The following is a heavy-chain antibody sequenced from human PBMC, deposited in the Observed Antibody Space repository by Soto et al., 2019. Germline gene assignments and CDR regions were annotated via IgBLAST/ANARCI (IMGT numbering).Heavy chain of an antibody. Sequence: QVQLVQSGAEVKKRGASVKVSCKASGYTFTSYAMHWVRQAPGQRLEWMGWINAGNGNTKYSQKFQGRVTITRDTSASTANMELSSLISEDTALYYCARVYGSSVPFDYWGQGTLVTVSS. D-gene: IGHD1-26*01. CDR1: GYTFTSYA. V-gene: IGHV1-3*01. CDR2: INAGNGNT. CDR3: ARVYGSSVPFDY. J-gene: IGHJ4*02.